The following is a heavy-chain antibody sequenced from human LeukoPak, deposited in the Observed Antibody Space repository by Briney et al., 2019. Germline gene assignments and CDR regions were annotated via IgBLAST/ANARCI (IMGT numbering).Heavy chain of an antibody. Sequence: SETLSLTCTVSGGSISGGGFYWSWIRQHPEKGLEWIGYIYYSGSTFYNPSLKSRVTISIDTSKNHFSLKLSSVTAADTAVYYCARRRTATQSTPYYFYYMDVWGKGTTVTVSS. V-gene: IGHV4-31*03. CDR3: ARRRTATQSTPYYFYYMDV. D-gene: IGHD5-18*01. J-gene: IGHJ6*03. CDR1: GGSISGGGFY. CDR2: IYYSGST.